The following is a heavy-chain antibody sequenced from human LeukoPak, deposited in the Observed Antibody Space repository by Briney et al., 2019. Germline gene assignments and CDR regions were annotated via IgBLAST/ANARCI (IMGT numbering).Heavy chain of an antibody. CDR1: GFAFSNFN. V-gene: IGHV3-48*01. Sequence: GGSLRLSCAASGFAFSNFNMNWVRQAPGKGVEWISYISGSCSTIYYADSVKGRFTISRDNAKNSLYLQMNSLRAEDTAVYFCASSGSYRLDYWGQGTLVTVSS. J-gene: IGHJ4*02. D-gene: IGHD1-26*01. CDR3: ASSGSYRLDY. CDR2: ISGSCSTI.